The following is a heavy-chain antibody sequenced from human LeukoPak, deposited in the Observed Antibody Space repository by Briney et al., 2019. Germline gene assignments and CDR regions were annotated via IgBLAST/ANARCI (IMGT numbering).Heavy chain of an antibody. J-gene: IGHJ6*03. CDR3: ARVSHDRHSYYYYYMDV. Sequence: SETLSLTCSVSGYSISSGYYWSWIRQPPGKGLEWIGYIYYSGSTNYNPSLKSRVTISVDTSKNQFSLKLSSVTAADTAVYYCARVSHDRHSYYYYYMDVWGKGTTVTVSS. CDR1: GYSISSGYY. V-gene: IGHV4-61*01. CDR2: IYYSGST. D-gene: IGHD1-1*01.